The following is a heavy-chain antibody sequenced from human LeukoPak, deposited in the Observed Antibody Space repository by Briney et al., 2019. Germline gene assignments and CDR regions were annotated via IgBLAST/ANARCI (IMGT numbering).Heavy chain of an antibody. V-gene: IGHV4-59*12. J-gene: IGHJ6*03. CDR2: IYYTGST. CDR1: GGSISGYY. Sequence: SETLSLTCTVSGGSISGYYWSWIRQPPGKGLEWIGYIYYTGSTNYNPSLKSRVTISVDTSKNQFSLKLSSVTAADTAVYYCARLKIITMVRRLNYYYMDVWGKGTTVTISS. CDR3: ARLKIITMVRRLNYYYMDV. D-gene: IGHD3-10*01.